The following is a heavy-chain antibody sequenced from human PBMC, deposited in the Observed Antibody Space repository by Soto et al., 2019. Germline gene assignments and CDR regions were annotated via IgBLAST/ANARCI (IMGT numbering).Heavy chain of an antibody. CDR1: GFTFSSFG. CDR2: VDDSGGRT. Sequence: EVQLLESGGALVQPGGSLRLSCAASGFTFSSFGMSWVRQAPGKGLEWVSAVDDSGGRTFYTDSVRGRFTVSRDNSRNTLNLQMDSLRADDTAVYFCAKDLALMGDYWGQGTPVTVSS. CDR3: AKDLALMGDY. V-gene: IGHV3-23*01. D-gene: IGHD3-16*01. J-gene: IGHJ4*02.